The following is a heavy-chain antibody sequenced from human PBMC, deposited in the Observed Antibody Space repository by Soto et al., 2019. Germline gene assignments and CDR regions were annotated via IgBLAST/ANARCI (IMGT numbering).Heavy chain of an antibody. J-gene: IGHJ4*02. D-gene: IGHD3-22*01. V-gene: IGHV4-59*01. CDR1: GGSISSYY. CDR2: IYYSGST. CDR3: ARGGYDSSGYPGYYFDS. Sequence: PXETLSLTCTVSGGSISSYYWSWIRQPPGKGLEWIGYIYYSGSTNYNPSLKSRVTISVDTSKNQFSLKLSSVTAADTAVYYCARGGYDSSGYPGYYFDSWGQGTLVTVSS.